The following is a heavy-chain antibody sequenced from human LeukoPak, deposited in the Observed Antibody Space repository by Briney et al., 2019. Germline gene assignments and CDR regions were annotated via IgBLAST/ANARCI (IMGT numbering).Heavy chain of an antibody. CDR2: IYSGGST. D-gene: IGHD6-19*01. CDR1: GFTVSSNY. CDR3: ASMLGSGWSFDY. V-gene: IGHV3-53*01. J-gene: IGHJ4*02. Sequence: GGSLRLSCAASGFTVSSNYMNWVRQAPGKGLEWVSVIYSGGSTDYADSVKGRFTISRDNSKNTLHLQMNSLRAEDTAMYYCASMLGSGWSFDYWGQGTLVFVSP.